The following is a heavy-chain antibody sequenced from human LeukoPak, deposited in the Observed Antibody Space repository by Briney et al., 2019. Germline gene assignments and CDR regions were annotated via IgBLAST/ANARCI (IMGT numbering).Heavy chain of an antibody. V-gene: IGHV1-2*02. J-gene: IGHJ4*02. Sequence: GASVKVSCKASGYTFTGYYMHWVRQAPGQGLEWMGWINPNSGGTNYAQKFQGRVTMTRDTSISTAYMELSRLRSDDTAVYYCARDTRGVDSSRVDYWGQGTLVTVSS. D-gene: IGHD6-13*01. CDR1: GYTFTGYY. CDR2: INPNSGGT. CDR3: ARDTRGVDSSRVDY.